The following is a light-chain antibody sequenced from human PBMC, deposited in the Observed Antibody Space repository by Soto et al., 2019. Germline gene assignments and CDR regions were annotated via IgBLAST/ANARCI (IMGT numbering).Light chain of an antibody. CDR3: QQFDTLPPA. V-gene: IGKV1-33*01. CDR1: QDISKY. Sequence: DIQMTQSPSSLSASVGDRVTISCQASQDISKYLNWYQQHPGKAPRLLIYDASSLDAGVPSRFSGSRTGTDFTFTIDSLQPEDIATYFCQQFDTLPPAFGQGTKLEIK. CDR2: DAS. J-gene: IGKJ2*01.